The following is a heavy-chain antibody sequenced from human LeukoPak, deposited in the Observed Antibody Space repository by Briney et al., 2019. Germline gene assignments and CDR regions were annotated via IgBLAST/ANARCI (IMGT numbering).Heavy chain of an antibody. CDR3: ARAPSDYYNSWFDP. V-gene: IGHV4-4*07. CDR2: IYSIGST. Sequence: SETLSLTCAVSGGSISSYYWSWIRQPAGKGLEWIGRIYSIGSTDYNPSLKSRVTMSVDTSKNQFSLKLSSVTAADTAMYYCARAPSDYYNSWFDPWGQGTLVTVSS. J-gene: IGHJ5*02. D-gene: IGHD3-22*01. CDR1: GGSISSYY.